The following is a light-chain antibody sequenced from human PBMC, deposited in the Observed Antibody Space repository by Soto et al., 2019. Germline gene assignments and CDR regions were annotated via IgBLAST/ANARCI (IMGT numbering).Light chain of an antibody. J-gene: IGKJ4*01. Sequence: DIQMTQSPSTLPASLGDRVTITCRASQSISNWLAWYQQKPGKVPKLLIYAASTLQSGVPSRFSGSGSGADFTLTISRLQPEDVATYYCQEYNNAPLTFGGGTKVDIK. CDR1: QSISNW. V-gene: IGKV1-27*01. CDR2: AAS. CDR3: QEYNNAPLT.